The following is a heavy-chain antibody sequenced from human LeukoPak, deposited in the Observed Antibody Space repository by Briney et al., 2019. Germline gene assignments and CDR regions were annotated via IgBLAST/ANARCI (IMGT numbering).Heavy chain of an antibody. J-gene: IGHJ6*02. V-gene: IGHV3-7*01. Sequence: GGSLRLSCAASGFTFSSYWMSWVRQAPGKGLEWVANIKQDGSEKYYVDSVKGQFTISRDNAKNSLYLQMNSLRAEDTAVYYCAKDLKNYGMDVWGQGTTVTVSS. CDR2: IKQDGSEK. CDR3: AKDLKNYGMDV. CDR1: GFTFSSYW.